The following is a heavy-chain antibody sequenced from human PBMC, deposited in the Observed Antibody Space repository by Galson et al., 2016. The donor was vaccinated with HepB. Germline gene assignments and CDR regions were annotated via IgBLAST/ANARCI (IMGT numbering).Heavy chain of an antibody. CDR1: GGSISSGCYY. D-gene: IGHD5-24*01. CDR3: ARCDAYNSGKYYFDY. V-gene: IGHV4-39*01. Sequence: SETLSLTCTVSGGSISSGCYYWGWIRQPPGKGLEWIGSIYFGGTTYYNPSLKSRVTISVDTSKNQFSLKLSSVTAADTAVYYCARCDAYNSGKYYFDYWGQGTLVTVSS. J-gene: IGHJ4*02. CDR2: IYFGGTT.